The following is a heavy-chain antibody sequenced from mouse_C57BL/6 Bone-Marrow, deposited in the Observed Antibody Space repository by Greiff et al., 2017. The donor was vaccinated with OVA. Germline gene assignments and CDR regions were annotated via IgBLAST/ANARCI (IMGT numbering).Heavy chain of an antibody. J-gene: IGHJ2*01. CDR2: ISSGGSYT. D-gene: IGHD2-1*01. CDR1: GFTFSSYG. CDR3: ARLLLWLLRGDFDY. V-gene: IGHV5-6*01. Sequence: EVMLVESGGDLVKPGGSLKLSCAASGFTFSSYGMSWVRQTPDKRLEWVATISSGGSYTYYPDSVKGRFTISRDNAKNTLYLQMSSLKSEDTAMYYCARLLLWLLRGDFDYWGQGTTLTVSS.